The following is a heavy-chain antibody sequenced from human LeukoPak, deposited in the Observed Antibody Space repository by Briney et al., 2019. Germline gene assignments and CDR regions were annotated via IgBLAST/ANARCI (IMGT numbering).Heavy chain of an antibody. CDR1: GYTVTSYY. D-gene: IGHD5-24*01. Sequence: GASVKVSCKASGYTVTSYYMHWVRQAPGQGLEWMAILNPSGGSSNYAQKFQGRATLTRATSMGTVYMELSSLRSEDTAVYYCASVYKHGMDVWGQGTTVIVSS. CDR3: ASVYKHGMDV. J-gene: IGHJ6*02. CDR2: LNPSGGSS. V-gene: IGHV1-46*01.